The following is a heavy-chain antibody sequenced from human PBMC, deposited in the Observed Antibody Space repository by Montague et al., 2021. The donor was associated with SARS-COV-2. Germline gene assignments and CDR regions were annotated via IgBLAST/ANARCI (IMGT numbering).Heavy chain of an antibody. D-gene: IGHD3-3*01. CDR1: GGSISSGSFY. CDR2: IYTNGGT. V-gene: IGHV4-61*02. J-gene: IGHJ6*02. CDR3: AMWDYDFWSGSSRGLDV. Sequence: TLSLTCTVSGGSISSGSFYWSWIRQPAGKGLEWIGRIYTNGGTNYHPSLQSRVTISIDTSKNQFSLRVSSVTAAATAVYYCAMWDYDFWSGSSRGLDVWGQGTTVTVSS.